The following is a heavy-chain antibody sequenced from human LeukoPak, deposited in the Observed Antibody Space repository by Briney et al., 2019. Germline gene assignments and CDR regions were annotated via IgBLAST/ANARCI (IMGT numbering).Heavy chain of an antibody. CDR1: GGSFSGYY. Sequence: SETLSLTCAVYGGSFSGYYWSWIRQPPGKGLEWIGEINHSGSTNYNPSLKSRVTMSVDTSKNQFSLKLSSVTAADTAVYYCARLSPYYYMDVWGKGTTVTISS. V-gene: IGHV4-34*01. CDR3: ARLSPYYYMDV. J-gene: IGHJ6*03. CDR2: INHSGST.